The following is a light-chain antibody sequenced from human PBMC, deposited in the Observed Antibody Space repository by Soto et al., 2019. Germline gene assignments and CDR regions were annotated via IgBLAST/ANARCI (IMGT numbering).Light chain of an antibody. CDR1: QSISSW. V-gene: IGKV1-39*01. J-gene: IGKJ1*01. CDR3: QQSYTTPT. Sequence: DIQMTQSPSTLSASVGDRVTITCRASQSISSWLAWYQQKPGKAPNLLIRAASSLQSGVPSRFSGSGSGTDFTLTISSLQPEDVATYYCQQSYTTPTFGQGTKGDI. CDR2: AAS.